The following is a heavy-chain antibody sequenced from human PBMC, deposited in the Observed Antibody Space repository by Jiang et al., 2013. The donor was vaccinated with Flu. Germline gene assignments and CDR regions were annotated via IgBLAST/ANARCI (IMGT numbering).Heavy chain of an antibody. J-gene: IGHJ6*03. CDR1: GFTFDDYA. V-gene: IGHV3-43D*04. Sequence: QLVESGGVVVQPGGSLRLSCAASGFTFDDYAMLWVRQAPGKGLEWVSLISWDGTTTYYADRVKGRFTISRDNSKNSLYLQMNSLRAEDTALYYCAKDGNRPGSPFYYYYFMDVWGKGTTVTVSS. CDR3: AKDGNRPGSPFYYYYFMDV. D-gene: IGHD3-10*01. CDR2: ISWDGTTT.